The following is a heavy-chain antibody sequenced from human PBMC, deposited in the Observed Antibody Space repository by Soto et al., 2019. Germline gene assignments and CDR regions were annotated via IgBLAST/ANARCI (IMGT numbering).Heavy chain of an antibody. Sequence: EVQLVESGGGLIQPGGSLRLSCAASGFNVSSNYMSWVRQAPGKGLEWLSVIYSGGSTYYAESVKGRFTISRDNSKNTLKLQMNALRVEDTAVYYCARGPNVGISTSWGQGTLVTVSS. J-gene: IGHJ4*02. CDR2: IYSGGST. CDR1: GFNVSSNY. D-gene: IGHD2-2*01. V-gene: IGHV3-53*01. CDR3: ARGPNVGISTS.